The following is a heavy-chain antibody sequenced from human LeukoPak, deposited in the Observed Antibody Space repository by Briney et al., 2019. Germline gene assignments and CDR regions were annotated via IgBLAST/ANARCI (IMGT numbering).Heavy chain of an antibody. D-gene: IGHD2-15*01. Sequence: GGSLRLSCAASGFSFSAYWMTWVRQAPGTGLEWVANINPAGSETYYVDPVKGRFSISRDNAKNLVYLQMNSLRAEDTAVYHCARFGYVAAVDVWGQGTLVTVSS. CDR1: GFSFSAYW. CDR3: ARFGYVAAVDV. V-gene: IGHV3-7*01. CDR2: INPAGSET. J-gene: IGHJ4*02.